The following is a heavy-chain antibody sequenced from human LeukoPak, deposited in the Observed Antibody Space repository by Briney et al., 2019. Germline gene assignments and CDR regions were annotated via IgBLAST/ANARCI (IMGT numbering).Heavy chain of an antibody. D-gene: IGHD3-9*01. CDR1: GGSISGYY. CDR2: IYSSVNT. J-gene: IGHJ5*02. Sequence: PSETLSLACTVSGGSISGYYWSWIRQPPGKGLEWIGYIYSSVNTVYNPSLKSRVTISLDTSKNQFSLKLSSVTAADTAVYYCARPRGNILTYNWFDPWGQGTLVTVSS. V-gene: IGHV4-59*08. CDR3: ARPRGNILTYNWFDP.